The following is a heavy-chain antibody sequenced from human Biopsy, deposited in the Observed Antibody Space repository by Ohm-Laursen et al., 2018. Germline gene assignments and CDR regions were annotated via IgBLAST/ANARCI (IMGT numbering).Heavy chain of an antibody. Sequence: SLRLSCAASGFTFSSYYMSWFGLAPGRGLEGVANINQDGSVKNYVDSVKGRFTISRDNAENSVYLQMSSLRSEDTAVYYCARSLWPEDYWGQGTLVTVSS. V-gene: IGHV3-7*01. CDR2: INQDGSVK. J-gene: IGHJ4*02. CDR3: ARSLWPEDY. D-gene: IGHD2-21*01. CDR1: GFTFSSYY.